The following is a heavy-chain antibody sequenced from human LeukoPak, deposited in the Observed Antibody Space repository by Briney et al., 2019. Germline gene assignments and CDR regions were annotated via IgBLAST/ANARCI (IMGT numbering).Heavy chain of an antibody. CDR2: IYYSGST. D-gene: IGHD2-2*01. CDR3: ARSRIVVVPAAFICGEFDY. CDR1: GGSISSGGYY. Sequence: SQTLSLTCTVSGGSISSGGYYWSWIRQHPGKGLEWIGYIYYSGSTYYNPSLKSRVTISVDTSKNQFSLKLSSVTAADTAVYYCARSRIVVVPAAFICGEFDYWGQGTLVTVSS. V-gene: IGHV4-31*03. J-gene: IGHJ4*02.